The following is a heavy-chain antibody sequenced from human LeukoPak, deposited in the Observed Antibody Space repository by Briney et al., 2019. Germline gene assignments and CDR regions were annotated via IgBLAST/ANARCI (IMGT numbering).Heavy chain of an antibody. Sequence: PSETLSLTCAVYGGSFSGYYWSWIRQPPGKGLEWIGEINHSGSTNYNPSLKSRVTISVDTSKNQFSLKLSSVTAADTAVYYCARERSGYCYYYYMDVWGKGTTVTVSS. D-gene: IGHD3-10*01. J-gene: IGHJ6*03. CDR2: INHSGST. V-gene: IGHV4-34*01. CDR3: ARERSGYCYYYYMDV. CDR1: GGSFSGYY.